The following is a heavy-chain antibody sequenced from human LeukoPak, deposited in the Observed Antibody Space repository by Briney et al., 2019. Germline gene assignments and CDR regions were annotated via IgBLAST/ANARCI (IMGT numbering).Heavy chain of an antibody. V-gene: IGHV4-59*01. CDR3: ARGNSSGWYGGFDY. CDR2: VYYSGGGT. D-gene: IGHD6-19*01. CDR1: RGSITDNY. J-gene: IGHJ4*02. Sequence: PSETLSLTCTVSRGSITDNYWSCIRQPPGKGPEWIGYVYYSGGGTNYNPSLKSRVTMSVDTSKNHFSLKLGSVTAADTAVYYCARGNSSGWYGGFDYWGQGILVTVSS.